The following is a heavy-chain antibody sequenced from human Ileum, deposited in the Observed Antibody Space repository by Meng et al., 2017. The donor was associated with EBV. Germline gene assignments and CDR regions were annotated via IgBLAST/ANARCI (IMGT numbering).Heavy chain of an antibody. V-gene: IGHV4-4*02. CDR2: IYHSGST. D-gene: IGHD2-2*01. CDR1: GGSIRSSNW. J-gene: IGHJ4*02. Sequence: GQVTGSGPGLGKPSGTLFLTDAVSGGSIRSSNWWSWVRQPPGKGLEWIGEIYHSGSTNYNPSLKSRVTISVDRSKNQFSLKLSSVTAADTAVYYCARGYCSSTSCYAALYYFDYWGQGTLVTVSS. CDR3: ARGYCSSTSCYAALYYFDY.